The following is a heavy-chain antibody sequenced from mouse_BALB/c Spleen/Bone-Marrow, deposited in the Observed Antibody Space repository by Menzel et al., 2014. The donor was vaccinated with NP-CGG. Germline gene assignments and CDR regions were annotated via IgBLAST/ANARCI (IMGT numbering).Heavy chain of an antibody. CDR3: ASYYYGSSGFAY. CDR2: IDPANGNT. Sequence: VQLKESGAELMKPGASVKLSCTASGFNIKDTYMHWVKQRPEQGLEWIGRIDPANGNTKYDPKFQGKATITADTSSNTAYLQLSSLTSEDTAVYYCASYYYGSSGFAYWGQGTLVTVSA. V-gene: IGHV14-3*02. D-gene: IGHD1-1*01. CDR1: GFNIKDTY. J-gene: IGHJ3*01.